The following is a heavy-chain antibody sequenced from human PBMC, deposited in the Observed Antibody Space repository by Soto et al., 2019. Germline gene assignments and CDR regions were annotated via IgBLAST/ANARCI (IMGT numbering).Heavy chain of an antibody. CDR1: GFTFSSYA. Sequence: GESLKISCAASGFTFSSYAMSCVRQAPGKGLEGVSAISGSGGITYYADSVNGRFTISRDNSKNTLYLQMNSLRAEDTAVYYCAKDGPPNWFDPWGQGTLVTVSS. V-gene: IGHV3-23*01. CDR3: AKDGPPNWFDP. CDR2: ISGSGGIT. J-gene: IGHJ5*02.